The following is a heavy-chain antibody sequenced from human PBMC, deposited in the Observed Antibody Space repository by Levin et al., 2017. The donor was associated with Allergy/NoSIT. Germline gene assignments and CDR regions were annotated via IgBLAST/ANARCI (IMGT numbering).Heavy chain of an antibody. CDR3: TRLGAAVAQFGFDI. CDR1: GFIFSGSA. CDR2: IKNKANNYAT. D-gene: IGHD6-19*01. V-gene: IGHV3-73*01. Sequence: GGSLRLSCAASGFIFSGSAMHWVRQASGKGLEWVGRIKNKANNYATAYAASVKGRFTISRDDSKNTAYLQMNSLKTEDTAVYYCTRLGAAVAQFGFDIWGQGTMVTVSS. J-gene: IGHJ3*02.